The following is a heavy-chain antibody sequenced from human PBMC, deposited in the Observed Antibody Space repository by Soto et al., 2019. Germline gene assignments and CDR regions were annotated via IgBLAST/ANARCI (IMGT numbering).Heavy chain of an antibody. Sequence: LSLTCAVYGGSFSGYYWSWIRQPPGKGLEWIGEINHSGSTNYNPSLKSRVTISVDTSKNQFSLKLSSVTAADTAVYYCARDGAVAGYKYNWFDPWGQGTLVTVSS. D-gene: IGHD6-19*01. V-gene: IGHV4-34*01. CDR2: INHSGST. CDR1: GGSFSGYY. J-gene: IGHJ5*02. CDR3: ARDGAVAGYKYNWFDP.